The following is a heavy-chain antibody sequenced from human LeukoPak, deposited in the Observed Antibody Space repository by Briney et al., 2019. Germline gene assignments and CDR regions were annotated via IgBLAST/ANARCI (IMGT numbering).Heavy chain of an antibody. J-gene: IGHJ4*02. CDR1: GGSLSTYS. CDR2: IYNGGTT. Sequence: SETLSLTCSVSGGSLSTYSWTWVRQSPGKRREWIGSIYNGGTTNYNPSLKSRGTISTDTAKNQFSLRLRSVSAADTAIYYCARDTTVASGMEYWGQGTLVSVSS. V-gene: IGHV4-59*01. CDR3: ARDTTVASGMEY. D-gene: IGHD5-12*01.